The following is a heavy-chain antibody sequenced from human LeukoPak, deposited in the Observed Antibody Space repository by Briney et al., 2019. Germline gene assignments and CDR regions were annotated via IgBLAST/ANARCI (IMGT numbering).Heavy chain of an antibody. V-gene: IGHV3-64D*06. CDR2: ISSNGGST. J-gene: IGHJ6*02. Sequence: GGSLRLSCSASGFTFSSYAMHWVRQAPGKGLEYVSAISSNGGSTYYADSVKGRFTISRDNSKNTLYLQMSSLRAEDTAVYYCARDQVDVDTAMVGEDYYYGMDVWGQGTTVTVSS. CDR3: ARDQVDVDTAMVGEDYYYGMDV. D-gene: IGHD5-18*01. CDR1: GFTFSSYA.